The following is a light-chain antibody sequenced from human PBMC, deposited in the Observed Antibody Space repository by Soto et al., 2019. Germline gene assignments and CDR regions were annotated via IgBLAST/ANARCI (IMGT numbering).Light chain of an antibody. CDR1: QSVRSER. CDR2: GAS. V-gene: IGKV3-11*01. J-gene: IGKJ4*01. CDR3: QQRSNWPLT. Sequence: EIVLTQSPDTLSLSPGDRATLSCMASQSVRSERLAWYQQKPGQAPRLLTYGASTRATGIPARFSGSGSGTDFTLTISSLEPEDFAVYYCQQRSNWPLTFGGGTKVDI.